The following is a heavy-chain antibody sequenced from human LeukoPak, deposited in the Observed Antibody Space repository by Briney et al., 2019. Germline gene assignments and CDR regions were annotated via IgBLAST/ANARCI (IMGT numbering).Heavy chain of an antibody. D-gene: IGHD2-2*01. Sequence: GASVKVSCKASGYTFSNFGINWVRQAPGQGLEWIAWISGNNDNPNYGQKFQDRFTVTTDSSTSTAYMELRNLRSDDTAVYYCARDGTSTDDYWGQGTLVTVSS. CDR2: ISGNNDNP. CDR3: ARDGTSTDDY. J-gene: IGHJ4*02. CDR1: GYTFSNFG. V-gene: IGHV1-18*01.